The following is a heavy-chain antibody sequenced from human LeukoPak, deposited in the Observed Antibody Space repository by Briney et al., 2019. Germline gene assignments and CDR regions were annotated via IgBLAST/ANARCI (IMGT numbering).Heavy chain of an antibody. Sequence: ASVKVSCKASGYTFTNYGISWGRQAPGPGLKWMECISGYNGDTNYAKKAQGRVTMTTDTSTTTTYMELRSLRSDDTAVYYCARRTYYYGSGSYNNNYYYYMDVWGKGTTVTVSS. CDR3: ARRTYYYGSGSYNNNYYYYMDV. D-gene: IGHD3-10*01. V-gene: IGHV1-18*01. CDR2: ISGYNGDT. CDR1: GYTFTNYG. J-gene: IGHJ6*03.